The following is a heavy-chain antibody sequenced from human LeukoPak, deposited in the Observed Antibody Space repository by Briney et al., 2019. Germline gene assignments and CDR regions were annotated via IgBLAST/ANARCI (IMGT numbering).Heavy chain of an antibody. V-gene: IGHV1-2*02. CDR3: ARGGYSGYESTDY. CDR2: INANTGGT. J-gene: IGHJ4*02. D-gene: IGHD5-12*01. CDR1: GYRTTGYY. Sequence: ASVKVSCKASGYRTTGYYMHCVRQAPRQGLEWVGWINANTGGTNYAQKFQGRVTMTRDTSISTAYMELSRLRSDDTAMYYCARGGYSGYESTDYWGQGTLVTVSS.